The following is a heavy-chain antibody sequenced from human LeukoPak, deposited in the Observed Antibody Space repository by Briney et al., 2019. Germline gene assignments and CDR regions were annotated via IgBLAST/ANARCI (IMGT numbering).Heavy chain of an antibody. CDR1: GGSIRSYY. CDR2: IYYRGNT. CDR3: ARDLDNGGSSIWYFDL. D-gene: IGHD4-23*01. V-gene: IGHV4-59*01. Sequence: PSETLSLTCTVSGGSIRSYYWSWIRQPPGKGLEWIGYIYYRGNTQYNPSLKSRVTISVDTYKNQFSLRLTSVTAADTAVYYCARDLDNGGSSIWYFDLWGRGTLVTVSS. J-gene: IGHJ2*01.